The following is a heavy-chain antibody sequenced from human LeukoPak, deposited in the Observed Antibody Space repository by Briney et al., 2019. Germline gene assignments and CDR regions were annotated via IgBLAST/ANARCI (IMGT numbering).Heavy chain of an antibody. CDR2: MNPNSGNT. CDR3: ARGWDISTGYPPDY. D-gene: IGHD3-9*01. CDR1: GYTFTSYD. V-gene: IGHV1-8*01. J-gene: IGHJ4*02. Sequence: GASVKVSCKASGYTFTSYDINWVRQATGQGLEWMGWMNPNSGNTGYAQKFQGRVTMTRNTSISTAYMELSSLRSEDTAVYYCARGWDISTGYPPDYWGQGTLVTVSS.